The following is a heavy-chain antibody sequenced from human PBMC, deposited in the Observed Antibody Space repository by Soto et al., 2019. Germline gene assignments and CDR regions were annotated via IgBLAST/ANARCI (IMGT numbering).Heavy chain of an antibody. CDR3: AKLSDYYGMDV. Sequence: RLSCAASGFTFSSYGMHWVRQAPGKGLEWVAVISYDGSNKYYADSVKGRFTISRDNSKNTLYLQMNSLRAEDTAVYYCAKLSDYYGMDVWGQGTTVTVSS. J-gene: IGHJ6*02. V-gene: IGHV3-30*18. CDR1: GFTFSSYG. CDR2: ISYDGSNK.